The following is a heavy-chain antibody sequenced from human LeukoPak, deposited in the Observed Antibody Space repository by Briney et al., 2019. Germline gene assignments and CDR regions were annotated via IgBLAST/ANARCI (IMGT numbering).Heavy chain of an antibody. CDR3: ARHASVDGNWPRPLDY. CDR2: IYYSGST. V-gene: IGHV4-39*01. D-gene: IGHD6-19*01. CDR1: GGSISSSPYY. J-gene: IGHJ4*02. Sequence: PSETLSLTCTVSGGSISSSPYYWGWIRQPPGKGLEWIGNIYYSGSTYYNASLKTRVTISVDTSKNQFSLKLTSVTAADTAVYYCARHASVDGNWPRPLDYWGQGSLVTASS.